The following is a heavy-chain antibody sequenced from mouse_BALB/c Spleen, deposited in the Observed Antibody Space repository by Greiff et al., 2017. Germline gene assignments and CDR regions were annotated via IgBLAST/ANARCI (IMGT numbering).Heavy chain of an antibody. J-gene: IGHJ2*01. CDR3: ARHHDCGGYFDY. Sequence: EVMLVESGGGLVKLGGSLNLSCAASGFTFSSYDMPWVRQPPEKRLEWFAAINSNGGSTYYPDTVTGRFTISRDNAKNTLFLQMSSLKSEDTALYYCARHHDCGGYFDYWGQGTTLTVSS. D-gene: IGHD2-4*01. CDR2: INSNGGST. CDR1: GFTFSSYD. V-gene: IGHV5-6-2*01.